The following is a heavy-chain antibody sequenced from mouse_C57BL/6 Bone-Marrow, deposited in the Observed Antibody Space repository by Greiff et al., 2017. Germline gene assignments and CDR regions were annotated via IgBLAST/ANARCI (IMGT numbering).Heavy chain of an antibody. Sequence: EVQLVESGGDLVKPGGSLKLSCTASGFTFSSYGMSWVRQTPDKRLEWVATISSGGSYTYYPDSVKGRFTISRDNAKNTLYLQMSSLKSEDTAMYYCAREPTIVTTVFYWYFDVWGKGTTVTVSS. D-gene: IGHD2-5*01. CDR3: AREPTIVTTVFYWYFDV. CDR2: ISSGGSYT. V-gene: IGHV5-6*01. J-gene: IGHJ1*03. CDR1: GFTFSSYG.